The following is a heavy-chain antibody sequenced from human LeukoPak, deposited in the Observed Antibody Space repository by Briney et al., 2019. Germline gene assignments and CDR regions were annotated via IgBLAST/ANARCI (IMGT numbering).Heavy chain of an antibody. J-gene: IGHJ5*02. CDR1: GGSFSGYY. V-gene: IGHV4-34*01. D-gene: IGHD2-2*01. CDR3: ARDGPLVVPAAARGGWFDP. Sequence: PSETLSLTCAVYGGSFSGYYWSWIRQPPGKGLEWIGEINHSGSTNYNPPLKSRVTISVDASKSQFSLKLSSVTAADTAVYYCARDGPLVVPAAARGGWFDPWGQGTLVTVSS. CDR2: INHSGST.